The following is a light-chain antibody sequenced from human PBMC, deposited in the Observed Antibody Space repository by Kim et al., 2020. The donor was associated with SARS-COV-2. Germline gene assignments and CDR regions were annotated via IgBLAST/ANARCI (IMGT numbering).Light chain of an antibody. Sequence: PGQMVTISCSGSSSNIGSNYVYWYQQRPGTAPKLLIYRNNQRPSGVPDRFSGSKSGTSASLAISGLRSEDEADYYCAAWDDSLSGVFGGGTKLTVL. CDR1: SSNIGSNY. CDR3: AAWDDSLSGV. CDR2: RNN. V-gene: IGLV1-47*01. J-gene: IGLJ3*02.